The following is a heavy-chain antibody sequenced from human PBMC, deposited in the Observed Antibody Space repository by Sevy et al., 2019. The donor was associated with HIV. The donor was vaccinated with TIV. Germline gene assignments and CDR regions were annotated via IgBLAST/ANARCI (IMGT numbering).Heavy chain of an antibody. V-gene: IGHV3-23*01. CDR3: EKAIRMTTVTAFDY. Sequence: GGSLRLSCAASGFTFSSYAMSWVRQAPEKGLEWVSAVSGSGGSTHYADSVKGRFTISRDNSKNSLYLQMNSLRAEDTAVYYCEKAIRMTTVTAFDYWGQGTLVTVSS. J-gene: IGHJ4*02. CDR1: GFTFSSYA. D-gene: IGHD4-17*01. CDR2: VSGSGGST.